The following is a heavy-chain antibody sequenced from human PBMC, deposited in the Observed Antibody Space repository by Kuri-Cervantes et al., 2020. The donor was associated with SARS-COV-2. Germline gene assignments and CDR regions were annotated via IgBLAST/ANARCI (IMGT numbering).Heavy chain of an antibody. CDR1: GGSFSGYY. D-gene: IGHD5-18*01. Sequence: ESLKISCAVYGGSFSGYYWSWIRQPPGKGLEWIGEINHSGSTNYNPSLKSRVTISVDTSKNQFSLKLSSVTAADTAVYYCARGSERGYSYGTHFDYWGQGTLVTVSS. V-gene: IGHV4-34*01. CDR3: ARGSERGYSYGTHFDY. CDR2: INHSGST. J-gene: IGHJ4*02.